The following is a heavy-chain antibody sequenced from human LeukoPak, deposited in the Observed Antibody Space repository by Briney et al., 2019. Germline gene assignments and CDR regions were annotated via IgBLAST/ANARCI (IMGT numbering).Heavy chain of an antibody. Sequence: PGGSLRLSCSASGFTFSSYAMHWVRQAPGKGLEYVSAISSNGGSTYYADSMKGRFTISRDNSKNTLYLQMSSLRAEDTAVYYCVKGYYDSSGQLWGQGTLVTVSS. CDR1: GFTFSSYA. J-gene: IGHJ4*02. CDR3: VKGYYDSSGQL. D-gene: IGHD3-22*01. V-gene: IGHV3-64D*09. CDR2: ISSNGGST.